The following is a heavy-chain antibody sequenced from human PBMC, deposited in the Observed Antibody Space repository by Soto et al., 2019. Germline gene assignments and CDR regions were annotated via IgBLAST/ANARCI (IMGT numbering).Heavy chain of an antibody. CDR2: INAGNGNT. J-gene: IGHJ6*02. Sequence: GASVKVSCKASGYTFTSYAMHWVRQAPGQRLEWMGWINAGNGNTKYSQKFQGRVTITRDTSASTAYMELSSLRSEDTAVYYCTRVRYCSGGRCSDYRGMDVWGQGTTVTVSS. CDR3: TRVRYCSGGRCSDYRGMDV. D-gene: IGHD2-15*01. V-gene: IGHV1-3*01. CDR1: GYTFTSYA.